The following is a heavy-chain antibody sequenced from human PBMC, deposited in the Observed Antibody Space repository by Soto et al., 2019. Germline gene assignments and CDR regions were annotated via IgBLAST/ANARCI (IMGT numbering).Heavy chain of an antibody. CDR1: GFTFSNYW. D-gene: IGHD3-16*01. CDR2: IKPDGGEQ. Sequence: VQLVASGGVLVQPGGSLRLSCVASGFTFSNYWMSWVRQAPGRGLEWVANIKPDGGEQYYVDSVKGRFTISRDNAQNSVYLQMNSLRAEDGAVYYCATFAYTSERDDYWGQGTLVTVSS. CDR3: ATFAYTSERDDY. J-gene: IGHJ4*02. V-gene: IGHV3-7*01.